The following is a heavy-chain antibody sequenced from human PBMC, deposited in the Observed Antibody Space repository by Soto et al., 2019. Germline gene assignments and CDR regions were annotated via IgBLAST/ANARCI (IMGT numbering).Heavy chain of an antibody. Sequence: SETLSLTCTVSGGSISSYYWSWIRQPPGKGLEWLASIYSSGRTYYNPPLKSRLTISVDTSKNQVSLKLSTMTAADAAVYYCERQAKTKSWYYGWFDPWGHGTLVTVSA. CDR3: ERQAKTKSWYYGWFDP. D-gene: IGHD6-13*01. V-gene: IGHV4-59*05. J-gene: IGHJ5*02. CDR1: GGSISSYY. CDR2: IYSSGRT.